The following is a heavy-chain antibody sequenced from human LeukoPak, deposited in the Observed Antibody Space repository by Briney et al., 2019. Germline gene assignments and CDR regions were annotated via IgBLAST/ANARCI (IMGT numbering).Heavy chain of an antibody. J-gene: IGHJ4*02. CDR2: ISSSSSYI. CDR1: GFTFSGYS. CDR3: ARDEYDILTDYDY. V-gene: IGHV3-21*01. D-gene: IGHD3-9*01. Sequence: GSLRLSCAASGFTFSGYSMNWVRQAPGKGLEWVSSISSSSSYIYYADSVKGRFTISRDNAKNSLYLQMNSLRAEDTAVYYCARDEYDILTDYDYWGQGILVTVSS.